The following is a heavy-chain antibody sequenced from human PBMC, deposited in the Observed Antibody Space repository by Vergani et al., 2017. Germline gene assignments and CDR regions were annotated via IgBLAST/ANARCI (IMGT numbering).Heavy chain of an antibody. Sequence: QLQLQESGPGLVKPSETLSLTCTVSGGSISSSSYYWGWIRQPPGKGLEWIGSIYYSGSNNYNPSLKSRVTISVETSKNQFSLKLSSVTAADTAVYYCGRVKYSSCWYCFDYWGQGTLVTVSS. CDR3: GRVKYSSCWYCFDY. CDR2: IYYSGSN. CDR1: GGSISSSSYY. D-gene: IGHD6-19*01. V-gene: IGHV4-39*01. J-gene: IGHJ4*02.